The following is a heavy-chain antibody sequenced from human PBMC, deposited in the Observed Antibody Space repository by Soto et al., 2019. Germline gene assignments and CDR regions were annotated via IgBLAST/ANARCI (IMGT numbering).Heavy chain of an antibody. V-gene: IGHV4-34*01. Sequence: SETLSLTCAVYGGSFSGYYWSWIRQPPGKGLEWIGEINHSGSTNYNPSLKSRVTISVDTSKNQFSLKLSSVTAADTAVYYCARLQAVAGLTSYGMDVWGQGTTVTVSS. CDR2: INHSGST. CDR3: ARLQAVAGLTSYGMDV. CDR1: GGSFSGYY. J-gene: IGHJ6*02. D-gene: IGHD6-19*01.